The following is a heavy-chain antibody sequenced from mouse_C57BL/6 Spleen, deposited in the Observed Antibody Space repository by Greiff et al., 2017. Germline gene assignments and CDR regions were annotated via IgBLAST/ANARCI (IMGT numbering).Heavy chain of an antibody. CDR2: ISSSSSTI. Sequence: EVKLVESGGGLVKPGGSLKLSCAASGFTFSDYGMHRVRQAPEKGLEWVAYISSSSSTIYYADTVKGRFTISRDNAKNTLFLQMTSLRSEDTAMYYCARGGLRRTGFAYWGQGTLVTVSA. CDR1: GFTFSDYG. D-gene: IGHD2-4*01. J-gene: IGHJ3*01. CDR3: ARGGLRRTGFAY. V-gene: IGHV5-17*01.